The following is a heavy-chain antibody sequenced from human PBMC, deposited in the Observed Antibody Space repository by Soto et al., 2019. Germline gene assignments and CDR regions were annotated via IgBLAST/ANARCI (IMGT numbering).Heavy chain of an antibody. J-gene: IGHJ4*02. CDR2: IGTAGDT. V-gene: IGHV3-13*01. D-gene: IGHD3-16*01. CDR1: GFTFSSYD. CDR3: TRGADGFDY. Sequence: EVQLVESGGGLVQPGGSLRLSCGASGFTFSSYDFHWVRQATGKGLEWVSGIGTAGDTYYAGSVKGRFIMSRENAKNSLYLQMNSLRAGDTAVYYCTRGADGFDYWGQGTLVTVSS.